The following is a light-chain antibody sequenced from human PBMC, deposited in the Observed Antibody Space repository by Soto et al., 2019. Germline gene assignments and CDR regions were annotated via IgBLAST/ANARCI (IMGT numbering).Light chain of an antibody. Sequence: QSVLTQPPSVSAAPGQKVPISCSGSRSNIENTYVSGYQHLPGTAPKLLIYADNKRPSGIPDRFSGSKSGASATLGLTGLQTGDEADYYCGTWDYSLSGWVFGGGTKVTVL. CDR3: GTWDYSLSGWV. V-gene: IGLV1-51*02. CDR1: RSNIENTY. CDR2: ADN. J-gene: IGLJ3*02.